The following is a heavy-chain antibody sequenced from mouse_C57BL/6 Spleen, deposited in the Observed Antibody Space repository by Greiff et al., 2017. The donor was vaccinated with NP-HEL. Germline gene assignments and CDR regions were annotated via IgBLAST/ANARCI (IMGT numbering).Heavy chain of an antibody. CDR2: INPSTGGT. Sequence: VQLQQSGPELVKPGASVKISCKASGYSFTGYYMNWVKQSPEKSLEWIGEINPSTGGTTYNQKFKAKATLTVDKSSSTAYMQLKSLTSEDSAVYYCARGATVVEGDYWGQGTTLTVSS. V-gene: IGHV1-42*01. CDR1: GYSFTGYY. J-gene: IGHJ2*01. D-gene: IGHD1-1*01. CDR3: ARGATVVEGDY.